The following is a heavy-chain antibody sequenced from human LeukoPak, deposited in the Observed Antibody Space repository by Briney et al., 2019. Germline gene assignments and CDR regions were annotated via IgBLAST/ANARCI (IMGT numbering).Heavy chain of an antibody. J-gene: IGHJ4*02. CDR1: GFTFSGSA. CDR2: IRSKANSYAT. Sequence: GGSLRLSCAASGFTFSGSAMHWVRQASGKGLEWVGRIRSKANSYATAYAASVKVRFTISRDDSKNTAYLQMNSLKTEDTAVYYCTRYYYDSSGYDYYFDYWGQGTLVTVSS. CDR3: TRYYYDSSGYDYYFDY. V-gene: IGHV3-73*01. D-gene: IGHD3-22*01.